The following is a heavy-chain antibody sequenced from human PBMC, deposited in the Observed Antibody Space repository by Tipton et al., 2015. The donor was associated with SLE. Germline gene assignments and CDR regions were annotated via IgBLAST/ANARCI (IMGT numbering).Heavy chain of an antibody. Sequence: SLRLSCAASGFTFDDYAMHWVRQAPGKGLEWVSGISWNSGNIDYADSVKGRFTISRDNAKNSLYLQMNSLGVEDTALYYCAKGPTLVQGVIMGGEFDYWGQGTLVTVSS. J-gene: IGHJ4*02. CDR1: GFTFDDYA. D-gene: IGHD3-10*01. CDR2: ISWNSGNI. CDR3: AKGPTLVQGVIMGGEFDY. V-gene: IGHV3-9*01.